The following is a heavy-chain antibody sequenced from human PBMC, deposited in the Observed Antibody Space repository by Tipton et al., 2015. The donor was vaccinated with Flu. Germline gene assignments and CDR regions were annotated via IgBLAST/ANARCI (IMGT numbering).Heavy chain of an antibody. CDR3: AREQWLDY. CDR1: GGSISSYY. D-gene: IGHD6-19*01. J-gene: IGHJ4*02. Sequence: TLSLTCTVSGGSISSYYWSWIRQPPGKGLEWIGYIYYSGSTNYNPSLKSRVTISVNTSKNQFSLKLSSVTAADTAVYYCAREQWLDYWGQGTLVTVSS. CDR2: IYYSGST. V-gene: IGHV4-59*01.